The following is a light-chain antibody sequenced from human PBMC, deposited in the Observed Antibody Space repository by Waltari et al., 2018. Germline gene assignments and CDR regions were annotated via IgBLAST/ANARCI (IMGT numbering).Light chain of an antibody. V-gene: IGKV3-11*01. CDR1: QRVSSS. CDR2: DAS. CDR3: QQRSDWPFT. J-gene: IGKJ2*01. Sequence: EIVLTQSPATLPLSPGDRATLSCRASQRVSSSFAWYQQKPGQAPRLLIYDASKRATGIPARFSGSGSGTDFTLTIGGLEPEDFAVYYCQQRSDWPFTFGQGTKLEI.